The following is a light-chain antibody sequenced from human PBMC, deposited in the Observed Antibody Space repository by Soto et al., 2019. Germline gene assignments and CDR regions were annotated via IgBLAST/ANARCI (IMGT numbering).Light chain of an antibody. J-gene: IGLJ1*01. CDR2: TND. CDR3: AAWDDTSSFV. CDR1: SSNIGRNT. V-gene: IGLV1-44*01. Sequence: QSALTQPPSASGTPGQRVIISCSGGSSNIGRNTVNWYQHLPGTAPRLLIYTNDQRPSGVPDRFSGSKSGTSASLVISGLQSEDEADYYCAAWDDTSSFVFGTGTKVTVL.